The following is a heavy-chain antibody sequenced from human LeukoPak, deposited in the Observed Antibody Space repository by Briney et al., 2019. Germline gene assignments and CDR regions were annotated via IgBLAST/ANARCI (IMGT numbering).Heavy chain of an antibody. J-gene: IGHJ2*01. D-gene: IGHD2-21*02. CDR1: GGSFSGYY. Sequence: PSETLSLTCAVYGGSFSGYYWSWIRQPPGKGLEWIGEINHSGSANYNPSLKSRVTISVETSKNQFSLKRSSVTAADTAVYYCARGLCGGDCLYFDLWGRGTLVTVSS. CDR2: INHSGSA. V-gene: IGHV4-34*01. CDR3: ARGLCGGDCLYFDL.